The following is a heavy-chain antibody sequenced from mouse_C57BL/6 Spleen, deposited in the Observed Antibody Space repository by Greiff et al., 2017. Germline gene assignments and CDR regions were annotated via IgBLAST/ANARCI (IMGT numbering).Heavy chain of an antibody. V-gene: IGHV2-5*01. CDR3: AKNGDYDLFAY. Sequence: VQLQESGPGLVQPSPSLSITCTVSGFSLTSYGVHWVRQSPGQGLEWLGVIRRGGSTDNNAAFMSRLSITKDNSKTHVFFKMNSLQADDTAIYYCAKNGDYDLFAYWGQGTLVTVSA. D-gene: IGHD2-4*01. CDR2: IRRGGST. J-gene: IGHJ3*01. CDR1: GFSLTSYG.